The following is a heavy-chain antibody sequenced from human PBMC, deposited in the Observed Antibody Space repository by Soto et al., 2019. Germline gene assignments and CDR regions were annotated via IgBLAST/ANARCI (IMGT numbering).Heavy chain of an antibody. Sequence: QVQLVQSGAEVKKPGSSVKVSCKASGGTFSSYAISWVRQAPGQGLEWMGGIIPIFGTAHYAQKFQGRATITADESRSTAYMELSSLRSEDTAVYYCARGSSGYYRAHAFDIWGQGTMVTVSS. J-gene: IGHJ3*02. CDR2: IIPIFGTA. D-gene: IGHD3-22*01. V-gene: IGHV1-69*01. CDR3: ARGSSGYYRAHAFDI. CDR1: GGTFSSYA.